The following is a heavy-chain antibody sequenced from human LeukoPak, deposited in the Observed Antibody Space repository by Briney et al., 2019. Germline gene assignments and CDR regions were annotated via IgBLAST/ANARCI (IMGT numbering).Heavy chain of an antibody. CDR2: IYYSGST. Sequence: SETLSLTCTVSGGSISNTDSYWNWIRQPPGKGLEWTGYIYYSGSTNYNPSLKSRVTISVDTSKNQFSLKLSSVTAADTAVYYCARIASSSPRGSAFDIWGQGTMVTVSS. CDR3: ARIASSSPRGSAFDI. CDR1: GGSISNTDSY. V-gene: IGHV4-61*08. J-gene: IGHJ3*02. D-gene: IGHD6-6*01.